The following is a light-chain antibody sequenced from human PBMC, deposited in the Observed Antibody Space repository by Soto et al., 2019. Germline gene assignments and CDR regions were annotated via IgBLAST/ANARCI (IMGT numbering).Light chain of an antibody. V-gene: IGKV3-11*01. J-gene: IGKJ2*03. CDR1: QSVNSY. CDR3: QQRTNWPPFS. Sequence: EIVLTQSPATLSLSPGERATLSCRASQSVNSYLAWLQQKPGQAPRLLIYEASTRAGGIPARFSGSGSGTDCTLTISGLEPDDFAVYYCQQRTNWPPFSFGQGTKLEIK. CDR2: EAS.